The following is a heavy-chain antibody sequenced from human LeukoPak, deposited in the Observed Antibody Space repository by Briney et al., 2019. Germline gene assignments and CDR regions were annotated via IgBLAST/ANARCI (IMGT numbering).Heavy chain of an antibody. J-gene: IGHJ4*02. CDR1: GFTFSNYG. V-gene: IGHV4-38-2*01. D-gene: IGHD3-22*01. CDR3: ARLDTMIVRD. Sequence: GSLRLSCAASGFTFSNYGMHWVRQAPGKGLEWIGSIYYSGSTYYNPSLKSRLTMSLDTSKNQFSLKLSSVTAADTAVYYCARLDTMIVRDWGQGTLVTVSS. CDR2: IYYSGST.